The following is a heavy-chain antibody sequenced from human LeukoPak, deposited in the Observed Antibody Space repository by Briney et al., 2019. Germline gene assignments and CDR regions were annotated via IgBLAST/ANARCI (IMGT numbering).Heavy chain of an antibody. Sequence: ASVKVSCKASGGTFSSYAISWVRQAPGQGLEWMGRIIPIFGTANYAQKFQGRVTITTDESTSTAYMGLSSLRSEDPAVYYCASLTGTRGRGDYWGQGTLVTVSS. V-gene: IGHV1-69*05. CDR1: GGTFSSYA. CDR2: IIPIFGTA. J-gene: IGHJ4*02. CDR3: ASLTGTRGRGDY. D-gene: IGHD1-7*01.